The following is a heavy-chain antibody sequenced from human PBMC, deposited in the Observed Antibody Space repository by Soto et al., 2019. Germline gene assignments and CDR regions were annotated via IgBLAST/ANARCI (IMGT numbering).Heavy chain of an antibody. D-gene: IGHD2-2*01. J-gene: IGHJ4*02. V-gene: IGHV3-23*01. CDR3: AKPNLNCSSTSCYDY. CDR2: ITGSGGNT. Sequence: PGGSLRLSCAASGFTFTSYALSWVRQAPGRGLEWVSAITGSGGNTYYADSVKGRFTISRDNSKNTLYLQMGSLRAEDTAVYYCAKPNLNCSSTSCYDYWGRGTLVTVSS. CDR1: GFTFTSYA.